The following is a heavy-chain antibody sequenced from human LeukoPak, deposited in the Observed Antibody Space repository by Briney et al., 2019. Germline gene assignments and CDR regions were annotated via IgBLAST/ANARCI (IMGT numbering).Heavy chain of an antibody. Sequence: GASVKVSCKASGYTFTSYDINWVRQATGQGLEWMGWMNPNSGNTGYAQKFQGRVTMTRNTSISTAYMELSSLRSEDTAVYYCAKMAYYDFLSGYYPIHYYGMDVWGQGTTVTVSS. J-gene: IGHJ6*02. D-gene: IGHD3-3*01. CDR3: AKMAYYDFLSGYYPIHYYGMDV. V-gene: IGHV1-8*01. CDR1: GYTFTSYD. CDR2: MNPNSGNT.